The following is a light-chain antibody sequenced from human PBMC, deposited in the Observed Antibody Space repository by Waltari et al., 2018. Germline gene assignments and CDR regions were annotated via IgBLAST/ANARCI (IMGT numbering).Light chain of an antibody. J-gene: IGKJ5*01. Sequence: AIQLTQSPSSLSASIGDIVTISCRASQGIRRGLALYQQKPGQPPKPLIYDASTLDSGVPSRFSGSGSGTDFTLTISSLQPEDFATYYCQQCLTYPQAFGQGTRLEIK. CDR3: QQCLTYPQA. CDR1: QGIRRG. V-gene: IGKV1-13*02. CDR2: DAS.